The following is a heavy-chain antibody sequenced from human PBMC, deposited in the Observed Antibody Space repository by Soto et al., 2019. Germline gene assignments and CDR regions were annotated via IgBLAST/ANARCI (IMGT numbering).Heavy chain of an antibody. Sequence: GGSLRLSCAASGFTFSSYSMNWVRQAPGKGLEWVSSISSSGSYIYHADSVKGRFSIFRDDAKNPLYLQMDSLRAEDSAIYYCAKDLKLRFLGGYMDVWGKGTTVTVSS. V-gene: IGHV3-21*01. CDR2: ISSSGSYI. CDR3: AKDLKLRFLGGYMDV. CDR1: GFTFSSYS. J-gene: IGHJ6*03. D-gene: IGHD3-3*01.